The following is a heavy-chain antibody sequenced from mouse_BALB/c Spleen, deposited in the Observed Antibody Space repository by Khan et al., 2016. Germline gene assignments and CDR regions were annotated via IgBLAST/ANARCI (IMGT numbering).Heavy chain of an antibody. J-gene: IGHJ1*01. V-gene: IGHV9-3-1*01. CDR2: INTYSGES. CDR1: GYTFTNYG. Sequence: QLVQSGPELKKPGKTVKISCKASGYTFTNYGMNWVKQAPGKGLKWMGWINTYSGESTYADDFKGRFAFSLETSANTAYLQINNLKNEDTATYFCERYRYSYGSSRYFDVWGAGTTVTVSS. CDR3: ERYRYSYGSSRYFDV. D-gene: IGHD1-1*01.